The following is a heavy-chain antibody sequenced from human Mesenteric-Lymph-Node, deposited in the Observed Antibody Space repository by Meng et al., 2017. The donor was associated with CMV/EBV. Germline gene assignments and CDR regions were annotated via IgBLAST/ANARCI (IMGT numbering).Heavy chain of an antibody. V-gene: IGHV4-39*07. CDR3: ASAPVPDY. CDR1: GGSISSSSYY. CDR2: IYYSGST. J-gene: IGHJ4*02. D-gene: IGHD3-10*01. Sequence: GSLRLSCTVSGGSISSSSYYWGWIRQPPGKGLEWIGSIYYSGSTYYNPSLKSRVTISVDTSKNQFSLKLSSVTAADTAVYYCASAPVPDYWGQGTLVTVSS.